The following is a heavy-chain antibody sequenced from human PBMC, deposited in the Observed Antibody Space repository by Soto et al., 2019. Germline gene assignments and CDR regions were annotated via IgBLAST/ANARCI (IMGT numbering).Heavy chain of an antibody. CDR3: ARNAQQLESNWFDP. J-gene: IGHJ5*02. Sequence: ASVKVSCKVSGYTLTELSIHWVRQAPGKGLEWMGSFDPEDGETIYAQRFQGRVTMTEDTSTDTTYMELSSLRSDDTAVYYCARNAQQLESNWFDPWGQGTLVTVSS. V-gene: IGHV1-24*01. D-gene: IGHD6-13*01. CDR1: GYTLTELS. CDR2: FDPEDGET.